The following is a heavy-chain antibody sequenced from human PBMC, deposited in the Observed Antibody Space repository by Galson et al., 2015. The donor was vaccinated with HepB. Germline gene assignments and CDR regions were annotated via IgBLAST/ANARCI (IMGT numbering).Heavy chain of an antibody. Sequence: SLRLSCAASGFTFSSYGMHWVRQAPGKGLEWVAVIWYDGSNKYYADSVKGRFTISRDNSKNTLYLQMNSLRAEDTAVYYCARDGCNSIGSGGWFDPWGQGTLVTVSS. CDR2: IWYDGSNK. CDR3: ARDGCNSIGSGGWFDP. CDR1: GFTFSSYG. V-gene: IGHV3-33*08. J-gene: IGHJ5*02. D-gene: IGHD5-24*01.